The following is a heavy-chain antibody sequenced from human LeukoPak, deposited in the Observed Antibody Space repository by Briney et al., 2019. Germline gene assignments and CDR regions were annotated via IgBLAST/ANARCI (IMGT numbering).Heavy chain of an antibody. V-gene: IGHV3-23*01. CDR1: GFTFSNYD. Sequence: GGSLRLSCAASGFTFSNYDMSWVRQAPGKGLEWVSGLSHSGSKTYFADSVKGRFTISRDNSKNTLYLQMDSLKAEDTAVFYCARVRDVYGQFDFWGQGTLVTVSS. D-gene: IGHD5/OR15-5a*01. J-gene: IGHJ4*02. CDR2: LSHSGSKT. CDR3: ARVRDVYGQFDF.